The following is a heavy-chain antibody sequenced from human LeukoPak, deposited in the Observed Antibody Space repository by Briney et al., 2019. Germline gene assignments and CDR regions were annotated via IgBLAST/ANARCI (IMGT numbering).Heavy chain of an antibody. CDR2: INHSGST. D-gene: IGHD3-3*01. V-gene: IGHV4-34*01. J-gene: IGHJ4*02. CDR3: ARSLYDFWSPLDY. CDR1: GGSFSGYY. Sequence: SETLSLTCAVYGGSFSGYYWSWIRQPPGKGLEWIGEINHSGSTNYNPSLKSRVTISVDTSKNQFSLKLSSVTAADTAVYYCARSLYDFWSPLDYWGQGTLVTVSS.